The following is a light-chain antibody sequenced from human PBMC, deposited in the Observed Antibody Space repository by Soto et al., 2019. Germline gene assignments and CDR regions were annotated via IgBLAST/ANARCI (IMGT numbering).Light chain of an antibody. CDR1: QSVISNY. CDR2: GAS. CDR3: QQYGGSPKT. V-gene: IGKV3-20*01. J-gene: IGKJ1*01. Sequence: VLPRSSGTLSLSLGKNATSVGRVSQSVISNYLAGYQQKPGQAPRLLIYGASSWATGIPDRVSGRRSGPECTLAISRLEPEDFAVYYCQQYGGSPKTFGQGTKVDIK.